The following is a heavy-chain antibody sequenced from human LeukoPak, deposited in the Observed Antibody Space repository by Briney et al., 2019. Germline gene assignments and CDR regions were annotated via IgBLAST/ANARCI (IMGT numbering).Heavy chain of an antibody. J-gene: IGHJ4*02. CDR1: GFTFSTFV. CDR3: AKAREWLLYHNYFDY. Sequence: GGSLRLSCAASGFTFSTFVMSWVRQTPGKGLEWVSAISGSGGSTYYADSVKGRFTISRDNSKNTLYLQMNSLRAEDTAVYYCAKAREWLLYHNYFDYWGQGTLVTVSS. V-gene: IGHV3-23*01. CDR2: ISGSGGST. D-gene: IGHD3-3*01.